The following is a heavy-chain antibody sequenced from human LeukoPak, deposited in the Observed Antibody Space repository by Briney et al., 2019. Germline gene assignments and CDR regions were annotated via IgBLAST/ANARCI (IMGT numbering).Heavy chain of an antibody. V-gene: IGHV1-8*03. Sequence: ASVKVSCKASGYTFTSYDINWVRQATGQGLEWMGWMNPNSGNTGYAQKFQGRVTITRNTSISTAYMGLSSLRSEDTAVYYCARRSKRLRYFDYWGQGTLVTVSS. CDR2: MNPNSGNT. CDR3: ARRSKRLRYFDY. J-gene: IGHJ4*02. CDR1: GYTFTSYD. D-gene: IGHD3-9*01.